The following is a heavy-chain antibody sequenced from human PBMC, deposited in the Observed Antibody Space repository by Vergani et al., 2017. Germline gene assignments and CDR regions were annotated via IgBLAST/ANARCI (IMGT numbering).Heavy chain of an antibody. CDR1: GFTFSSYA. J-gene: IGHJ4*02. CDR2: ISGSGGST. Sequence: EVQLLESGGGLVQPGGSLRLSCAASGFTFSSYAMSWVRQAPGKGLEWVSAISGSGGSTYYADSVKGRFTISRDNAKNSLYLQMNSLRAEDTAVYYCAASSSWYVGRFDYWGQGTLVTVSS. V-gene: IGHV3-23*01. D-gene: IGHD6-13*01. CDR3: AASSSWYVGRFDY.